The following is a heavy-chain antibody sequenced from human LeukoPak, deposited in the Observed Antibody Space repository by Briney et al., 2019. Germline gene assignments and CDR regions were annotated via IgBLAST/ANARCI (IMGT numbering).Heavy chain of an antibody. CDR2: ISYDGSNK. J-gene: IGHJ4*02. Sequence: GGSLRLSCAASGFTFSSYAMHWVRQAPGKGLEWVAVISYDGSNKYYADSVKGRFTISRDNSKNTLDLEMNSLRAEDTAVYYCGKDASNLVAATAIDSWGQGTLVTVSS. CDR1: GFTFSSYA. CDR3: GKDASNLVAATAIDS. V-gene: IGHV3-30*04. D-gene: IGHD2-15*01.